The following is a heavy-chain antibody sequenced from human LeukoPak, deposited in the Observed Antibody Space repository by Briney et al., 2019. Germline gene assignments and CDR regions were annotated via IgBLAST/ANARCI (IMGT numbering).Heavy chain of an antibody. Sequence: SETLSLTCTVSGGSISSYYWSWIRQPPGKGLEWIGYIYYSGSNNYNPSLKSRVTISVDTSRNQFSLKLSSVTAADTAVYYCARGGTVRNGMDVWGQGTTVTVSS. CDR2: IYYSGSN. CDR3: ARGGTVRNGMDV. V-gene: IGHV4-59*01. D-gene: IGHD1-26*01. J-gene: IGHJ6*02. CDR1: GGSISSYY.